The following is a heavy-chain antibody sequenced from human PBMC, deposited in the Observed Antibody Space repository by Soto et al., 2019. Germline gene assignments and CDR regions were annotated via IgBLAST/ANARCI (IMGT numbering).Heavy chain of an antibody. CDR2: IDWDDDK. V-gene: IGHV2-70*01. CDR3: ARLGAYYYGMDV. CDR1: GFSLSTSGMC. J-gene: IGHJ6*02. D-gene: IGHD7-27*01. Sequence: FGPTLVNPPQTLTLTCNFSGFSLSTSGMCVSWIRQPPGKALESLALIDWDDDKYYSTSLKTRLTISKDTSKNQVVLTMTNMDPVYTATYYRARLGAYYYGMDVWGQGTTVTVSS.